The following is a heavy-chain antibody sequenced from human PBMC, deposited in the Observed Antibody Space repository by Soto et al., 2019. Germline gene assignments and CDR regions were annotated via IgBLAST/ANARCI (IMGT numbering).Heavy chain of an antibody. CDR1: GGSISSGGYY. J-gene: IGHJ4*02. CDR2: IYYSGST. Sequence: PSETLSLTCTVSGGSISSGGYYWSWIRQHPGKGLEWIGYIYYSGSTYYNPSLKSRVTISVDTSKNQFSLKLSSVTAADTAVYYCATVVYYGSGSYYLTPFDYWGQGTLVTVSS. CDR3: ATVVYYGSGSYYLTPFDY. V-gene: IGHV4-31*03. D-gene: IGHD3-10*01.